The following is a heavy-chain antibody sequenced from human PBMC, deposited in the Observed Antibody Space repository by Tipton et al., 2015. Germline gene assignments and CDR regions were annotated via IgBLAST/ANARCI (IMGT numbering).Heavy chain of an antibody. Sequence: SLRLSCSAAGFTLSRYAMNWVRQAPGKGLVWVSRINSDGTSTSYADSVKGRFTISRDNAKNSLYLQMNSLRAEDTAVYYCATRRRGYFLDSWGQGTLVTVSS. D-gene: IGHD3-22*01. CDR3: ATRRRGYFLDS. V-gene: IGHV3-74*01. CDR1: GFTLSRYA. CDR2: INSDGTST. J-gene: IGHJ4*02.